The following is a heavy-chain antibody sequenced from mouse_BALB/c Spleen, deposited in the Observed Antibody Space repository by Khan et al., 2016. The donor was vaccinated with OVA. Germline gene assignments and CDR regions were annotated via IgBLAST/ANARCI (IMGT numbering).Heavy chain of an antibody. CDR1: GFAFSSFD. Sequence: EVELVESGGGLVKPGGSLKLSCTASGFAFSSFDMSWVRQTPEKRLEWVAYVSSGGDTTYSPDTMKGRFTISRDNAKNPLYLQMSSLMSEDTAIYYCTRRPGFFDVWGAGTTVTVSS. J-gene: IGHJ1*01. V-gene: IGHV5-12-1*01. CDR3: TRRPGFFDV. CDR2: VSSGGDTT.